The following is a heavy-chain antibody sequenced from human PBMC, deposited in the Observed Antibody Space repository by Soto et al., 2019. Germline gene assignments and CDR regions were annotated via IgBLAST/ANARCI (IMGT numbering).Heavy chain of an antibody. V-gene: IGHV3-30*18. J-gene: IGHJ4*02. D-gene: IGHD1-7*01. CDR3: ANWNYPQSD. Sequence: QVQLVESGGGEVQPGKSLRLSCAASGFTFNTYGMHWVRQAPGKGPEWVAVISNDGSNKYYADSVKGRFTISRDNSKNTLYLQMNSLRAEVTAVYYCANWNYPQSDWGQGTLVTVSS. CDR2: ISNDGSNK. CDR1: GFTFNTYG.